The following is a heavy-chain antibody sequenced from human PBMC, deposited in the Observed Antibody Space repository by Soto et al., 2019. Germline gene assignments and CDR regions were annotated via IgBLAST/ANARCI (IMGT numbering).Heavy chain of an antibody. Sequence: QVQLVQSGAEVKKPGSSVKVSCKASGGTFSSYAISWVRQAPGQGLEWMGGIIPIFGTANYAQKFQGRVTITADESTSAAYMELSSLRSEDPAVYYCAPLNMRGDWQWFDPWGQGTLVTVSS. J-gene: IGHJ5*02. D-gene: IGHD3-16*01. V-gene: IGHV1-69*01. CDR3: APLNMRGDWQWFDP. CDR1: GGTFSSYA. CDR2: IIPIFGTA.